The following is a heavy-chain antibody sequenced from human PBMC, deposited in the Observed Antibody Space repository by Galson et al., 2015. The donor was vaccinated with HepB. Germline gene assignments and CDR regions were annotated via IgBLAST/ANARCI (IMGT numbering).Heavy chain of an antibody. CDR2: ISSSSSTI. J-gene: IGHJ4*02. D-gene: IGHD6-13*01. Sequence: SLRLSCAASGFTFSSYSMNWVRQAPGKGLEWVSYISSSSSTIYYADSVKGRFTISRDNAKNSLYLQMNSLRAEDTAVYYCARGPRIAAAGITHSYYFDYWGQGTLVTVSS. CDR3: ARGPRIAAAGITHSYYFDY. V-gene: IGHV3-48*01. CDR1: GFTFSSYS.